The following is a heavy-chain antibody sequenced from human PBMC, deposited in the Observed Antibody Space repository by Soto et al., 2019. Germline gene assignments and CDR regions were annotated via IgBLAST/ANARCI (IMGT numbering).Heavy chain of an antibody. D-gene: IGHD2-2*01. CDR3: ATPYHSAVDP. CDR1: GYPFIKYG. Sequence: QLQLVQSAAEVKKPGASVRVSCKAYGYPFIKYGISWIRQAPEQGLEWMGWIKVDSVYTNYAQKSQGRVTMSVDPSSETASIGLRSLSIDSTSVYFSATPYHSAVDPWCQETGLSVPS. J-gene: IGHJ5*02. V-gene: IGHV1-18*04. CDR2: IKVDSVYT.